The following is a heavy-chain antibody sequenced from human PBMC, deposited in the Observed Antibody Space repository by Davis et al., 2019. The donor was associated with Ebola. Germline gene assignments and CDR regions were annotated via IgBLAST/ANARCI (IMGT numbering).Heavy chain of an antibody. CDR1: GYTFTNYG. CDR2: ISAYNGNT. D-gene: IGHD6-19*01. J-gene: IGHJ5*02. CDR3: ARDLYSSGWYPLPWWFDP. V-gene: IGHV1-18*04. Sequence: AASVKVSCKASGYTFTNYGITWVRQAPGQGLEWMGWISAYNGNTNYAPKLQGRVTMTTDTSTSTAYMGLRSLGSDDTAVYYFARDLYSSGWYPLPWWFDPWGQGTLVTVSS.